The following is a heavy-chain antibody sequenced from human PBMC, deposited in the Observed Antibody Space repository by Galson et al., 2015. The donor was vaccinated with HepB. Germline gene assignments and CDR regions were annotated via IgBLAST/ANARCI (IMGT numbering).Heavy chain of an antibody. CDR3: ATASNTWSNMGAFDF. V-gene: IGHV3-66*02. CDR2: IYNGGST. Sequence: SLRLSCAASGLIVSTKHVFWVRQAPGRGLEWVSLIYNGGSTNYADSVRGRFTISRDNPRNTVHLQMDSLKIEDTAVYFCATASNTWSNMGAFDFWGPGTMFTVSS. CDR1: GLIVSTKH. D-gene: IGHD2-15*01. J-gene: IGHJ3*01.